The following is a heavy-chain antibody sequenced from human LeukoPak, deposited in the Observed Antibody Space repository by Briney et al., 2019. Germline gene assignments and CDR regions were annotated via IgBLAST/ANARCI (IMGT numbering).Heavy chain of an antibody. CDR2: IYTSGST. V-gene: IGHV4-4*07. CDR3: ARAAYDSSGYYLDY. D-gene: IGHD3-22*01. J-gene: IGHJ4*02. CDR1: GGSISSYY. Sequence: SSETLSLTCTVSGGSISSYYWSWIRQPAGKGLEWIGRIYTSGSTNYNPSLKSRVTMSVDTSKNQFSLKLSSVTAADTAVYYCARAAYDSSGYYLDYWGQGTLVTVSS.